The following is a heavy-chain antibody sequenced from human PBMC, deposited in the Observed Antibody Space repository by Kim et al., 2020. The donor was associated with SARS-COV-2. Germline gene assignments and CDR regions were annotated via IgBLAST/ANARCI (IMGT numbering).Heavy chain of an antibody. Sequence: GGSLRLSCAASGFTFSNYGIHWVRQAPGKGLEWVAVIWYDGSNKYYADSVKGRFTISRDNSKNTLYLQMSSLRVEDTAVYYCARGTDYYDSSGYSIFDYWGQGSLVTVSS. J-gene: IGHJ4*02. CDR1: GFTFSNYG. CDR2: IWYDGSNK. CDR3: ARGTDYYDSSGYSIFDY. V-gene: IGHV3-33*08. D-gene: IGHD3-22*01.